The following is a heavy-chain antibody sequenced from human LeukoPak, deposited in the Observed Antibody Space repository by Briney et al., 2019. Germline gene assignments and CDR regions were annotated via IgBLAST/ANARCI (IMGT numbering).Heavy chain of an antibody. V-gene: IGHV1-8*03. J-gene: IGHJ6*03. D-gene: IGHD3-3*01. Sequence: ASVKVSCKASGYTFTSYDINWVRQATGQGLEWMGWMNPNSGNTGYAQKFQGRVTITRNTSISTAYMELSSLRSEDTAVYYCARGSQDFWSGYYTLSEYYMDVWGKGTTVTVSS. CDR3: ARGSQDFWSGYYTLSEYYMDV. CDR1: GYTFTSYD. CDR2: MNPNSGNT.